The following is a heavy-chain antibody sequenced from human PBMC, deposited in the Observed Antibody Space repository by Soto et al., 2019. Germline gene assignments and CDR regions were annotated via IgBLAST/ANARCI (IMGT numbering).Heavy chain of an antibody. D-gene: IGHD3-16*01. CDR1: GFTFNTYV. CDR3: AKGGPALHNTFDI. J-gene: IGHJ3*02. V-gene: IGHV3-23*01. Sequence: EVQILESGGGLVQPGGSLRLSCAASGFTFNTYVMNWVRQAPGKGLEWVSNINGGGDSTNYADSVKGRFTISRDNFKNILSLQMNSLRVEDTAVYYCAKGGPALHNTFDIWGQGTLVTVSS. CDR2: INGGGDST.